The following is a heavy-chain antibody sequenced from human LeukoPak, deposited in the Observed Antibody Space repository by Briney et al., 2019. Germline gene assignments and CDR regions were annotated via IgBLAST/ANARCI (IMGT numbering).Heavy chain of an antibody. CDR3: ARMFSTGLQPAGFDY. CDR1: GYSFNTYW. CDR2: IYPGDSDT. J-gene: IGHJ4*02. D-gene: IGHD3-9*01. V-gene: IGHV5-51*01. Sequence: GESLKISCKSSGYSFNTYWIGWVRQMSGKVLEWMGIIYPGDSDTRYSPYFEGQVTISADKSSSTAYLQWSSLKASDTAMYYCARMFSTGLQPAGFDYWGQGTLVTVSS.